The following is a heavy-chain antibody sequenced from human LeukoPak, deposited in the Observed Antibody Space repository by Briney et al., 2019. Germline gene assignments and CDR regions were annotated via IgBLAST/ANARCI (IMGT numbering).Heavy chain of an antibody. CDR1: GGSISSYY. Sequence: SETLSLTCTVSGGSISSYYWSWLRQPPGKGLEWVGYIYYSGSTNYNPSLKSRVTISVDTSKNQFSLKLSSVTAADTAVYYCARQISNNYYYYGMDVWGQGTTVTVSS. J-gene: IGHJ6*02. V-gene: IGHV4-59*08. CDR2: IYYSGST. D-gene: IGHD2-15*01. CDR3: ARQISNNYYYYGMDV.